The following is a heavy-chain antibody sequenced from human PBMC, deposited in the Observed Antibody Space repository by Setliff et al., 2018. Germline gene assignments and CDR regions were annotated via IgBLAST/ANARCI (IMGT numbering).Heavy chain of an antibody. D-gene: IGHD3-3*01. CDR1: GGSISSSSYY. CDR3: ARRETYYNFWSGYYAY. J-gene: IGHJ4*02. Sequence: PSETLSLTCTVSGGSISSSSYYWGWIRQPPGKGLEWIGSIYYSGSTYYNPSLKSRVTISVGTSKNQFSLKLSSVTAADTAVYYCARRETYYNFWSGYYAYWGQGTLVTVSS. CDR2: IYYSGST. V-gene: IGHV4-39*07.